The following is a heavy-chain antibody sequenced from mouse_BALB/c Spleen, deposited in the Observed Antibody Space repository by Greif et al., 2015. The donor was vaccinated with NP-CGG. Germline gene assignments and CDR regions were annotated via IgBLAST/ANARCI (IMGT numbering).Heavy chain of an antibody. CDR1: GFTFSSYA. J-gene: IGHJ4*01. D-gene: IGHD4-1*01. CDR2: ISSGGSYT. CDR3: ATGYYAMDY. V-gene: IGHV5-9-4*01. Sequence: EVKLEESGGGLVKPGGSLKLSCAASGFTFSSYAMSWVRQSPEKRLEWVAEISSGGSYTYYPDTVTGRFTISRDNAKNTLYLEMSSLRSEDTAMYYCATGYYAMDYWGQGTSVTVPS.